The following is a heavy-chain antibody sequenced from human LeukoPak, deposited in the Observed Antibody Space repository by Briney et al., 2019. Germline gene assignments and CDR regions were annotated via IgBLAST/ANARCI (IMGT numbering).Heavy chain of an antibody. CDR3: ASYYYGSGRYNWYFDL. CDR2: INTSGST. CDR1: GGSISSYY. V-gene: IGHV4-4*09. D-gene: IGHD3-10*01. Sequence: PSETLSLTCTVSGGSISSYYWSWIRQPPGKGLEWIGYINTSGSTNYNPSLKSRVTISVDTSKNQFSLKLSSVTAADTAVYYCASYYYGSGRYNWYFDLWGRGTLVTVSS. J-gene: IGHJ2*01.